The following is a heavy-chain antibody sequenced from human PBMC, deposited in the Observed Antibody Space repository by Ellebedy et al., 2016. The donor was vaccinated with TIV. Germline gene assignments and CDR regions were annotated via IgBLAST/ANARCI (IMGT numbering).Heavy chain of an antibody. CDR1: GFSLTGSD. J-gene: IGHJ2*01. V-gene: IGHV3-13*01. D-gene: IGHD3-10*01. Sequence: PSETLSLTCAASGFSLTGSDLHWVRRRRGKGLEWVAASGAAGGTYYPDSVRGRFTISRESAKNSFYLQMNSLTAGDTAVYYCARGGPGGDNWFFGLWGRGTQVTVSS. CDR2: SGAAGGT. CDR3: ARGGPGGDNWFFGL.